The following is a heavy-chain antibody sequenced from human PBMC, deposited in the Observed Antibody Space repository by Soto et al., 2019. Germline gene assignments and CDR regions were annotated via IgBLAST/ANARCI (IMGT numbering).Heavy chain of an antibody. V-gene: IGHV3-9*01. CDR2: ISWNSGSI. CDR3: AKGDPDLTYYYGSGSAMAIDY. J-gene: IGHJ4*02. D-gene: IGHD3-10*01. Sequence: SGGSLRLSCAASGFTFDDYAMHWVRQAPGKGLEWVSGISWNSGSIGYADSVKGRFTISRDNAKNSLYLQMNSLRAEDTALYYCAKGDPDLTYYYGSGSAMAIDYWGQGTLVTVSS. CDR1: GFTFDDYA.